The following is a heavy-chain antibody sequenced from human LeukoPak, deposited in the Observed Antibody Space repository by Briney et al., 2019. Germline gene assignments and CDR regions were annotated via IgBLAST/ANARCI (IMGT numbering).Heavy chain of an antibody. CDR2: ISGSGGST. D-gene: IGHD2-8*01. CDR1: GFTFSSYA. CDR3: AKLAGVNYYYYMDV. V-gene: IGHV3-23*01. J-gene: IGHJ6*03. Sequence: GGSLRLSCAASGFTFSSYAMSWVRQAPGKGLEWVSAISGSGGSTYYADSVKGRFTISRDNSKNTLYLQMNCLRAEDTAVYYCAKLAGVNYYYYMDVWGKGTTVTVSS.